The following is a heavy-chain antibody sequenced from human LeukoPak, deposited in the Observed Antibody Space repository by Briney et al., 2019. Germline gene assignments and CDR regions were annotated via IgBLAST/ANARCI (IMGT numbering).Heavy chain of an antibody. V-gene: IGHV3-21*01. CDR1: GFTFSSYS. CDR2: ISSSSSYI. Sequence: GGSLRLSCAASGFTFSSYSMNWVRQAPGKGLEWVSFISSSSSYIYYADSVKGRFTISRDNAKNSLYLQMNSLRDEDTAVYYCARVRRQWLVLREYYFDYWGQGTLVTVSS. D-gene: IGHD6-19*01. J-gene: IGHJ4*02. CDR3: ARVRRQWLVLREYYFDY.